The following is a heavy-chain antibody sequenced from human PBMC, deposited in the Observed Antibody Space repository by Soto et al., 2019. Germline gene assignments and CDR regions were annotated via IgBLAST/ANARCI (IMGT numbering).Heavy chain of an antibody. CDR3: ARTGRYDILTGYYYYGTDV. CDR2: INPNSGGT. J-gene: IGHJ6*04. V-gene: IGHV1-2*02. Sequence: ASVKVSCKASGYTFTGYYMHWVRQAPGQGLEWMGWINPNSGGTNYAQKFQGRVTMTRDTSISTAYMELSRLRSDDTAVYYCARTGRYDILTGYYYYGTDVWGKGTMVTVSS. CDR1: GYTFTGYY. D-gene: IGHD3-9*01.